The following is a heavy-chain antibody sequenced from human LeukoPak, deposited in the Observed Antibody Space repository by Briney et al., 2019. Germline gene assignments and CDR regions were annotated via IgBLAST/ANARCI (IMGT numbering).Heavy chain of an antibody. V-gene: IGHV3-73*01. D-gene: IGHD6-13*01. CDR3: TRQPPATGTSGY. Sequence: SGGSLRLSCAASGFTFSDSALHWVRQVSGEGLEWVGRIRTKASSYATAYTASVRGRFTISRDDSKNTTYLQMNSLKTEDTAVYYCTRQPPATGTSGYWGQGTLVTVSS. CDR1: GFTFSDSA. J-gene: IGHJ4*02. CDR2: IRTKASSYAT.